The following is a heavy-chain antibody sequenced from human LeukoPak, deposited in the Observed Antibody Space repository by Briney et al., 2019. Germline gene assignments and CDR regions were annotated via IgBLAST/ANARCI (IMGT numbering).Heavy chain of an antibody. CDR1: GFTFSSYS. CDR3: ARGYSSGWYDAFDI. J-gene: IGHJ3*02. V-gene: IGHV3-21*01. CDR2: ISSSSGYI. D-gene: IGHD6-19*01. Sequence: GGSLRLSCAASGFTFSSYSMNWVRQAPGKGLEWVSSISSSSGYIYYADSVKGRFTISRDNAKNSLYLQMNSLRAEDTAVYYCARGYSSGWYDAFDIWGQGTMVTVSS.